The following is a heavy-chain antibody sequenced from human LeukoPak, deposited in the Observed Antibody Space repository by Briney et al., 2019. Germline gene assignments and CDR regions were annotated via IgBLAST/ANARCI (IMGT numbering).Heavy chain of an antibody. J-gene: IGHJ6*02. CDR2: INDSGRRT. CDR1: GFIFSTYL. V-gene: IGHV3-23*01. CDR3: ASSTYNYDYALDV. Sequence: GGSLRLSCAVSGFIFSTYLMSWVRQAPGKGLEWVSLINDSGRRTYYADSVKGRFTVSRDNSKYTLYLQMNSLRVEDTAVYYCASSTYNYDYALDVWGQGTTVTVSS. D-gene: IGHD5-24*01.